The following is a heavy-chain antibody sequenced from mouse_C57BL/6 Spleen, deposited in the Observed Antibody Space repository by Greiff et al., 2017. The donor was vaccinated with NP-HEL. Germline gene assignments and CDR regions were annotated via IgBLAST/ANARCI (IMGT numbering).Heavy chain of an antibody. V-gene: IGHV1-55*01. D-gene: IGHD3-2*02. Sequence: VQLQQSGAELVKPGASVKMSCKASGYTFTSYWITWVKQRPGQGLEWIGDIYPGSGSTNYNEKFKSTATLTVDISSSTAYMHLRSLTSEDAAVYYCARETAQAPAWFAYWGQGTLVTVSA. CDR2: IYPGSGST. CDR3: ARETAQAPAWFAY. CDR1: GYTFTSYW. J-gene: IGHJ3*01.